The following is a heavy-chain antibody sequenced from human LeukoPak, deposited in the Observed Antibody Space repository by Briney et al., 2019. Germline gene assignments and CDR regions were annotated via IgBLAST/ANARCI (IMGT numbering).Heavy chain of an antibody. CDR1: GYTFTSYD. CDR2: MNPNSGNT. CDR3: ARQNTGYSYDYYYYGMDV. Sequence: ASVKVSCKASGYTFTSYDINWVRQATGQGLEWMGWMNPNSGNTGYAQKFQGRVTMTRNTSISTAYMELSSLRSEDTAVYYCARQNTGYSYDYYYYGMDVWGQGTTVTVSS. D-gene: IGHD5-18*01. V-gene: IGHV1-8*01. J-gene: IGHJ6*02.